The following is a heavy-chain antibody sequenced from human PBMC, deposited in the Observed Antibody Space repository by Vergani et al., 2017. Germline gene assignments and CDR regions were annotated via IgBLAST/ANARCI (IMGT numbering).Heavy chain of an antibody. CDR3: VYRKTECGTTGXFYPFYYYYYMDV. D-gene: IGHD1-7*01. J-gene: IGHJ6*03. CDR2: IYWNDDQ. Sequence: QITLKESGPTLVKPTQTLTLTCTFSGFSLNTRGVSGAWIRQPPGKALDWLALIYWNDDQHYSPSLNNRVTITKDTSKNQVVLTMTNMDYVDTGTYYCVYRKTECGTTGXFYPFYYYYYMDVWGKGTTVTVSS. V-gene: IGHV2-5*04. CDR1: GFSLNTRGVS.